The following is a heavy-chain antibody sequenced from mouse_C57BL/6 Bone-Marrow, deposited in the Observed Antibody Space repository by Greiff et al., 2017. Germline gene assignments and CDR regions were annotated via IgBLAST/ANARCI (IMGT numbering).Heavy chain of an antibody. Sequence: QVQLQQPGAELVKPGASVKMSCKASGYTFTSYWITWVKQRPGQGLEWIGDIYPGSGSTNYTEKFKSKATLTVDTSSSTAYMQLSSLTSEDSAVYYCARRGAYYYGSSYFWYFDVWGTGTTVTVSS. J-gene: IGHJ1*03. CDR2: IYPGSGST. CDR1: GYTFTSYW. D-gene: IGHD1-1*01. CDR3: ARRGAYYYGSSYFWYFDV. V-gene: IGHV1-55*01.